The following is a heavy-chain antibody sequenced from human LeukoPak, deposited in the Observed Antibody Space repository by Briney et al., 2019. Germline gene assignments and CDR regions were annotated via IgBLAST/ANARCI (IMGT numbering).Heavy chain of an antibody. D-gene: IGHD3-9*01. CDR3: ARGTLLTPFDY. Sequence: GGSLRLSCAASGFTVSSNYMNWVRQAPGKGLEWVSSISGTSSYIYYADSVKGRFTISRDNAKNSVFLQMNSLRAEDTAVYYCARGTLLTPFDYWGQGTLVTVSS. CDR1: GFTVSSNY. V-gene: IGHV3-21*01. J-gene: IGHJ4*02. CDR2: ISGTSSYI.